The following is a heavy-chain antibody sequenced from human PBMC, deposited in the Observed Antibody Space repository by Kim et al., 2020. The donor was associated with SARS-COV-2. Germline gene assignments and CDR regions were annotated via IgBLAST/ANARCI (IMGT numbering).Heavy chain of an antibody. Sequence: KFQGRVTITANKSTSTAYMELSSLGSEDTAVYYCARGTSIAVAGTFDYWGQGTLVTVSS. J-gene: IGHJ4*02. V-gene: IGHV1-69*04. CDR3: ARGTSIAVAGTFDY. D-gene: IGHD6-19*01.